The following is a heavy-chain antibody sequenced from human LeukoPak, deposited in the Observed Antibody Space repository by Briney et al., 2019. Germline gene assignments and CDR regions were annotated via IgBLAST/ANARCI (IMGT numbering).Heavy chain of an antibody. J-gene: IGHJ4*02. D-gene: IGHD3-16*01. Sequence: SETLSLTCTVSGGSMNNYYWSWVRQPPGAGLEWLAYIYYTGSTNYNPSLKTRLTISVDTSNNQFSLRLHSVTAADTAVYYCARFSQYYDSPTHYLDYWGQGILVTVSS. CDR1: GGSMNNYY. CDR2: IYYTGST. V-gene: IGHV4-59*08. CDR3: ARFSQYYDSPTHYLDY.